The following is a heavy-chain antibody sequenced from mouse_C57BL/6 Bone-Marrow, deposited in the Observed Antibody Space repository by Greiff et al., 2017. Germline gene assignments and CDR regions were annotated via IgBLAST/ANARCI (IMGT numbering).Heavy chain of an antibody. Sequence: QVQLKQPGAELVKPGASVKLSCKASGYTFTSYWMHWVKQRPGQGLEWIGMIHPNSGSTNYNEKFKSKATLTVDQSSSTAYMQLSSLTSEDSAVYYCARSPSIDYYGSWAWFAYWGQGTLVTVSA. CDR1: GYTFTSYW. V-gene: IGHV1-64*01. CDR2: IHPNSGST. J-gene: IGHJ3*01. CDR3: ARSPSIDYYGSWAWFAY. D-gene: IGHD1-1*01.